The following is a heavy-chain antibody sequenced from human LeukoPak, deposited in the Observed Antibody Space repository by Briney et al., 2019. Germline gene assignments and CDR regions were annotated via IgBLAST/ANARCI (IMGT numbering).Heavy chain of an antibody. CDR2: IIPIFGTA. J-gene: IGHJ6*02. Sequence: SVKVSCTASGGTFNSYAISWVRQAPGQGLEWMGGIIPIFGTANYAQKFQGRVTITADESTSTAYMELSSLRSEDTAVYYCASGWIVDLRSGMDVWGQGTTVTVSS. V-gene: IGHV1-69*13. CDR1: GGTFNSYA. D-gene: IGHD3-22*01. CDR3: ASGWIVDLRSGMDV.